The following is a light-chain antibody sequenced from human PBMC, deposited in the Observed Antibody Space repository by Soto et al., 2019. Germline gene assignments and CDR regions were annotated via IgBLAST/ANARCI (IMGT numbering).Light chain of an antibody. Sequence: EIVLTQSPGTLSLSPGETATLSCRASQSVIGNYLAWYQQKPGQAPRLLFYGASTRAAGSPARFSGSGSGTDFTLTISRLEPEDFAFYYCHHYNTYSTFGQGTRVDVK. V-gene: IGKV3-20*01. CDR2: GAS. CDR3: HHYNTYST. J-gene: IGKJ1*01. CDR1: QSVIGNY.